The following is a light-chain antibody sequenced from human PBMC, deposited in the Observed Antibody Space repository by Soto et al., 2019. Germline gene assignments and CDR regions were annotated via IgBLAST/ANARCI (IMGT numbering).Light chain of an antibody. CDR2: GGS. Sequence: VVLTQSPATLSVSPWERATLSCRASQTVSRSLAWYQQKPGQAPRLLIYGGSTRAAGIPDRFSGSGSGTDFTLTISSLQPEDFATYYCLQDYNYPEWKFGQGTKVDIK. J-gene: IGKJ1*01. V-gene: IGKV3D-15*01. CDR3: LQDYNYPEWK. CDR1: QTVSRS.